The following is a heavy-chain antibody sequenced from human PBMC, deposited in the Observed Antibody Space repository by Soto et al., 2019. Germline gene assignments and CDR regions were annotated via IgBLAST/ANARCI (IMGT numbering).Heavy chain of an antibody. V-gene: IGHV4-31*03. CDR2: IYYSGST. CDR1: GYSIISGGYY. Sequence: SATLSLTCTVSGYSIISGGYYWSWIRQHPGKGLEWIGYIYYSGSTYYNPSLKSRVTISVDTSKNQFSLKLSSVTAADTAVYYCARSGYSYGPNPLLYWGQGTLVTVS. D-gene: IGHD5-18*01. J-gene: IGHJ4*02. CDR3: ARSGYSYGPNPLLY.